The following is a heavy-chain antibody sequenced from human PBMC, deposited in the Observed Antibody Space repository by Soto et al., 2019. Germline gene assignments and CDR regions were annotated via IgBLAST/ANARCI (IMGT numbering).Heavy chain of an antibody. D-gene: IGHD3-3*01. V-gene: IGHV3-43*01. J-gene: IGHJ3*02. CDR3: AKDLSRFSIFLYDVFYI. CDR2: ITWDGHKT. Sequence: GGSLRLSCAASGFNFDDYAMHWVRQPPGKGLEWVSVITWDGHKTYYSDSVKGRFTVSRDNTRNSLYLQMDSLGTEDTGLYYCAKDLSRFSIFLYDVFYIWGPGTMVTV. CDR1: GFNFDDYA.